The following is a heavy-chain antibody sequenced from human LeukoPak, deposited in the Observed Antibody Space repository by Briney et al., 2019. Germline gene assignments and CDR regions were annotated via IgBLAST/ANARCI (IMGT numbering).Heavy chain of an antibody. V-gene: IGHV4-38-2*02. CDR2: INHSGST. J-gene: IGHJ5*02. CDR3: ARDSRLATYYDFWSGYFSWFDP. D-gene: IGHD3-3*01. CDR1: GYSISSGYY. Sequence: SETLSLTCTVSGYSISSGYYWGWIRQPPGKGLEWIGSINHSGSTYYNPSLKSRVTISVDTSKNQFSLKLSSVTAADTAVYYCARDSRLATYYDFWSGYFSWFDPWGQGTLVTVSS.